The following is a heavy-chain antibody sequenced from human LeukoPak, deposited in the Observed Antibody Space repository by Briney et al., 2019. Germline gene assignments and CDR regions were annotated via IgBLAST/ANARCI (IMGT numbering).Heavy chain of an antibody. CDR2: ISYDGSNK. D-gene: IGHD3-10*01. CDR3: ARAYYGSGSYYNGISLVDY. V-gene: IGHV3-30*04. J-gene: IGHJ4*02. CDR1: GFTFSSYA. Sequence: GGSLRLSCAASGFTFSSYAMHWVRQAPGKGLEWVAVISYDGSNKYYADSVKGRFTISRDNAKNSLYLQMNSLRAEDTAVYYCARAYYGSGSYYNGISLVDYWGQGTLVTVSS.